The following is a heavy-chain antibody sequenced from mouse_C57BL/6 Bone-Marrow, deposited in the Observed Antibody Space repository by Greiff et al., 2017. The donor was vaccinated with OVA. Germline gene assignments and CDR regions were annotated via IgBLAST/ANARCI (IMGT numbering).Heavy chain of an antibody. CDR1: GYTFTDYE. Sequence: QVQLQQSGAELVRPGASVTLSCKASGYTFTDYEMHWVKQTPVHGLEWIGAIDPETGGTAYNQKFKGKAILTADKSSSTAYMELRSLTSEDSAVYYCTPGGVYAMDYWGQGTSVTVSS. CDR2: IDPETGGT. CDR3: TPGGVYAMDY. J-gene: IGHJ4*01. V-gene: IGHV1-15*01.